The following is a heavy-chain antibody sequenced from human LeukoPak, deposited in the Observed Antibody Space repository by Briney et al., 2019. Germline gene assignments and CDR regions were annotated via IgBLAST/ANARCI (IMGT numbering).Heavy chain of an antibody. D-gene: IGHD5-18*01. CDR3: ARDLIYSYGYGPPDY. Sequence: PSQTLSLTCTVSGGSISSYYWSWIRQPAGKGLEWIGRIYTSGSTNYNPSLKSRVTMSVDTTKNQFSLKLSSVTAADTAVYYCARDLIYSYGYGPPDYWGQGTLVTVSS. CDR1: GGSISSYY. V-gene: IGHV4-4*07. CDR2: IYTSGST. J-gene: IGHJ4*02.